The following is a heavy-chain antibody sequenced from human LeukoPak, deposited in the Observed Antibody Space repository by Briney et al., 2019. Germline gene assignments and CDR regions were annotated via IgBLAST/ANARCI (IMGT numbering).Heavy chain of an antibody. CDR1: GFTFDDYA. J-gene: IGHJ4*02. CDR3: AKDASPTGDYYDSSGYDY. V-gene: IGHV3-9*01. Sequence: PGRSLRLSCAASGFTFDDYAMHWVRQAPGKGLEWVSGISWNSGSIGYADSVKGRFTISRGNAKNSLYLQMNSLRAEDTALYYCAKDASPTGDYYDSSGYDYWGQGTLVTVSS. D-gene: IGHD3-22*01. CDR2: ISWNSGSI.